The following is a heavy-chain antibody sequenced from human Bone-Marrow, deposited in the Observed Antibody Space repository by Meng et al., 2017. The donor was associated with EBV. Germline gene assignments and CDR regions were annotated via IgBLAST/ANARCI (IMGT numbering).Heavy chain of an antibody. CDR2: LIPMSDAP. D-gene: IGHD3-10*01. V-gene: IGHV1-69*01. J-gene: IGHJ4*02. CDR1: GGTFRGDA. CDR3: ASESGRGFTPDY. Sequence: VRWVSAGAEGKKPGASVKVSCKTSGGTFRGDAVSWVRQAPGQGLEWMGGLIPMSDAPYYAQKFQDRVTITADESTSTHYMDLSGLRSEDTAVYYCASESGRGFTPDYWGQGTLVTVSS.